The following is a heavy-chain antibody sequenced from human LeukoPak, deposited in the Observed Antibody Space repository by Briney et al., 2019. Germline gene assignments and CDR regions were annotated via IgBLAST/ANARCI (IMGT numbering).Heavy chain of an antibody. V-gene: IGHV4-4*07. CDR2: IYTSGST. J-gene: IGHJ6*03. Sequence: PSETLSLTCTVSGGSISSYYWSWIRQPAGKGLEWIGRIYTSGSTNYNPSLKSRVTISVDTSKNQFSLRLNSVTAADTAVYYCARGTYSSTWYYYYMDVWGKGTTVIISS. CDR3: ARGTYSSTWYYYYMDV. D-gene: IGHD6-13*01. CDR1: GGSISSYY.